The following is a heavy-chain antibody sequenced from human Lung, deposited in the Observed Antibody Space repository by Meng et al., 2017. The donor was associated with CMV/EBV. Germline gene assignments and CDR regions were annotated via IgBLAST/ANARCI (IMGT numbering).Heavy chain of an antibody. Sequence: GSLRLSCTVSGGSISSSSYYWGWIRQSPGKGLEWIGSIYYSGSTYYNPSLKSRVTISVDTSKNQFSLELSSVTAADTAVYYCARGGYYYDSSGYYYPGGFDYWGQGTLVTVSS. CDR3: ARGGYYYDSSGYYYPGGFDY. D-gene: IGHD3-22*01. CDR2: IYYSGST. CDR1: GGSISSSSYY. V-gene: IGHV4-39*07. J-gene: IGHJ4*02.